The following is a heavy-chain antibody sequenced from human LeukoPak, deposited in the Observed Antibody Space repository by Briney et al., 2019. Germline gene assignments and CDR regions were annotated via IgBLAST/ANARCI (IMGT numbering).Heavy chain of an antibody. Sequence: QPGGSLRLSCGASGFTFSSYWMHWVRQAPGKGLVWVSRINNDGSSTSYADSVQGRFTISRDNAKNSLYLQMNSLRAEDTAVYYCASYSMGDSSGYYDWFDPWGQGTLVTVSS. CDR1: GFTFSSYW. V-gene: IGHV3-74*01. CDR3: ASYSMGDSSGYYDWFDP. D-gene: IGHD3-22*01. CDR2: INNDGSST. J-gene: IGHJ5*02.